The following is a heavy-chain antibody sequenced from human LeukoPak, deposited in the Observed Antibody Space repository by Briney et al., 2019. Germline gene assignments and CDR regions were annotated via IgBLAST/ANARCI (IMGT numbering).Heavy chain of an antibody. CDR2: ISSSSSYI. CDR3: ARGYCSSTSCYDLDY. J-gene: IGHJ4*02. Sequence: PGGSLRLSCAASGFTFSNYSMNWVRQAPGKGLEWVSSISSSSSYIYYADSVKGRFTISRDSAKNSLYLQMNSLRAEDTAVYYCARGYCSSTSCYDLDYWGQGTLVTVSS. CDR1: GFTFSNYS. V-gene: IGHV3-21*01. D-gene: IGHD2-2*01.